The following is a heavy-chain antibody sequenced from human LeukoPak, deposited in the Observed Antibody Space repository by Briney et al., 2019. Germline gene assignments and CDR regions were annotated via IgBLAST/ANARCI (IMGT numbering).Heavy chain of an antibody. V-gene: IGHV4-34*01. Sequence: SKTLSLTCAVYGGSFSGYYWSWIRQPPGKGLEWIGEINHSGSTNYNPSLKSRVTISVDTSKNQFSLKLSSVTAADTAVYYCARDGVVVPAAGFDYWGQGTLVTVSS. CDR2: INHSGST. CDR3: ARDGVVVPAAGFDY. D-gene: IGHD2-2*01. CDR1: GGSFSGYY. J-gene: IGHJ4*02.